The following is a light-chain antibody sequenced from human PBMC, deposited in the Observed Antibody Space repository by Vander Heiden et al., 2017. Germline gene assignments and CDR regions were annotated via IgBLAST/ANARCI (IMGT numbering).Light chain of an antibody. CDR3: QQYDNLPLFT. Sequence: DIQMTQSPSSLSASVGDRVTITCQASQDISNYLKWYQQKTREAPKLLIYDASNLETGVPSRFSGSGSGTDFTFTISSLQPEDIATYYCQQYDNLPLFTFGPGTKVDIK. J-gene: IGKJ3*01. CDR2: DAS. V-gene: IGKV1-33*01. CDR1: QDISNY.